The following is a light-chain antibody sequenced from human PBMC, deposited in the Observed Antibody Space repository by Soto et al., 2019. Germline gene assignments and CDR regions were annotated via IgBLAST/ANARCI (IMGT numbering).Light chain of an antibody. Sequence: DLQMTQSPSSLSSSLGDSVTITCRASQSISTYLNWYQQKTGKAPKFLISAASTLYSGVPYRFSGSGSGTDLNLTISSLQPEDFATYYCQQSSTTPWTCGQGTKVDIK. CDR3: QQSSTTPWT. V-gene: IGKV1-39*01. CDR1: QSISTY. J-gene: IGKJ1*01. CDR2: AAS.